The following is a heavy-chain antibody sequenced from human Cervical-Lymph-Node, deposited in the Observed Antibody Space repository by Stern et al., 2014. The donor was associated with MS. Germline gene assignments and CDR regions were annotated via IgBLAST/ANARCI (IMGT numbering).Heavy chain of an antibody. J-gene: IGHJ6*02. CDR1: EDTLSRFA. D-gene: IGHD1-1*01. CDR2: IIPIFGTT. CDR3: ARDNDDNGMDV. V-gene: IGHV1-69*01. Sequence: QVQLVQSGAEVKKPGSSVTVSCKASEDTLSRFAISWVRQAPGQGLEWMGGIIPIFGTTHYAQKFQGRVTFTADQSTGRVYMDLRSLRSEDTAVYYCARDNDDNGMDVWGQGTTITVSS.